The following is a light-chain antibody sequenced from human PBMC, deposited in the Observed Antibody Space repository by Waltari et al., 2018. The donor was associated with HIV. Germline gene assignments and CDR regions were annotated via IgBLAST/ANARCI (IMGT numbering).Light chain of an antibody. CDR3: QSADNSGTYV. CDR2: VDI. V-gene: IGLV3-25*03. Sequence: SYDLTQPPSVSVSPGQTARITCSGDTLSNQYSYWYQQKSGQAPVLVIFVDIERPSGIPERFSGSRSGATVTLTISGVQAEDEADYYCQSADNSGTYVFATGTQVTVL. J-gene: IGLJ1*01. CDR1: TLSNQY.